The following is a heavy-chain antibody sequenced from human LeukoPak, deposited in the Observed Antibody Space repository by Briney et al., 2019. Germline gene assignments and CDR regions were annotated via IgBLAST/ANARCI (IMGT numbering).Heavy chain of an antibody. D-gene: IGHD2-15*01. V-gene: IGHV1-69*04. CDR1: GGTFSSYV. CDR3: ARLSGGCAVDY. J-gene: IGHJ4*02. Sequence: ASVKVCCKASGGTFSSYVISWVGQAPGQGLEWMGRIIPIFGIANYAQKFQGRVTITADKSTSTAYMELSSLRSEDTAVYYCARLSGGCAVDYWGQGTLVTASS. CDR2: IIPIFGIA.